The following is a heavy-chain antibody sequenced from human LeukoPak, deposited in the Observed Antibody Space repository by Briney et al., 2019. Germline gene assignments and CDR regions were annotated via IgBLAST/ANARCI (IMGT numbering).Heavy chain of an antibody. V-gene: IGHV3-15*01. J-gene: IGHJ4*02. D-gene: IGHD6-19*01. Sequence: GGSLRLSCAASEFTLSTYAMNWVRQAPGKGLEWVGRIKTKTDGGTTDYAAPVKGRFTISRDDSKNTLYLQMNSLKTEDTAVYYCTTDERNIAVAGLDYWGQGTLVTVSS. CDR3: TTDERNIAVAGLDY. CDR2: IKTKTDGGTT. CDR1: EFTLSTYA.